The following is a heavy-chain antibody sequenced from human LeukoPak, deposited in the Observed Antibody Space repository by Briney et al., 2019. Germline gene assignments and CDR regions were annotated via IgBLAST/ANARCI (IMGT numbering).Heavy chain of an antibody. CDR1: GFTVSSNY. CDR3: ARVEMATMNFDY. D-gene: IGHD5-24*01. V-gene: IGHV3-53*01. J-gene: IGHJ4*02. CDR2: IYSGGST. Sequence: PGGSLRLSCAASGFTVSSNYMSWVRQAPGKGLEWVSVIYSGGSTYYAVSVKGRFTISRDNSKNTLYLQMNSLRAEDTAVYYCARVEMATMNFDYWGQGTLVTVSS.